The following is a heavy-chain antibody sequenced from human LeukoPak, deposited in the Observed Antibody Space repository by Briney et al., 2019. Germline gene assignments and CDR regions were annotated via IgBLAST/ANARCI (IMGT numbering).Heavy chain of an antibody. D-gene: IGHD3-10*01. V-gene: IGHV1-2*06. J-gene: IGHJ5*02. Sequence: SVKVSCKASGYTFTGYYMHWVRQAPGQGLEWMGRINPNSGGTNYAQKFQGRVTMTRDTSISTAYMELSRLRSDDTAVYYCARGPMVRGVNLAEWFDPWGQGTLVTVSS. CDR1: GYTFTGYY. CDR3: ARGPMVRGVNLAEWFDP. CDR2: INPNSGGT.